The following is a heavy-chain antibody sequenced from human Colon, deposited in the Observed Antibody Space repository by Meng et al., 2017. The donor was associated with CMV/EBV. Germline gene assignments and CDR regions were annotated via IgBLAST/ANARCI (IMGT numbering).Heavy chain of an antibody. CDR3: ARASTFHYWYFDL. J-gene: IGHJ2*01. CDR2: TFSSGST. Sequence: VSRGSITSDDYQWSWLRQAPGKGLQWVGNTFSSGSTYYHPSLESRLSISLDTSRNQFFLNLTSVTAADTAVYYCARASTFHYWYFDLWGRGTLVTVSS. CDR1: RGSITSDDYQ. V-gene: IGHV4-30-4*01. D-gene: IGHD5/OR15-5a*01.